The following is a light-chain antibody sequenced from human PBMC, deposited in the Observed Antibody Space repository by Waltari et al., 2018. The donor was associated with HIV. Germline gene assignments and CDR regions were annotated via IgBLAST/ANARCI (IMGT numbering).Light chain of an antibody. V-gene: IGLV2-8*01. CDR1: NSDIGTYDY. Sequence: QSALTQPPSASGSPGQSVTLSCTGTNSDIGTYDYVSWYQQHPGKAPKLVISEVTKRPSGVSDLFSGSKSVNTAFLTVSGLQAEDEADYYCSSFANRDGFYVLFGGGTRLTV. J-gene: IGLJ2*01. CDR3: SSFANRDGFYVL. CDR2: EVT.